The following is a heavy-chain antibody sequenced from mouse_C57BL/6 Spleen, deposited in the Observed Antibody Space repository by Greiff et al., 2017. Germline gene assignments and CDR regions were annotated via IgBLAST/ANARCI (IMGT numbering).Heavy chain of an antibody. V-gene: IGHV1-80*01. CDR1: GYAFSSYW. D-gene: IGHD1-1*01. J-gene: IGHJ4*01. Sequence: VQLQQSGAELVKPGASVKISCKASGYAFSSYWMNWVEQRPGKGLEWIGQIYPGDGDTNYNGKFKGKATLTADTSSSAAYMQLSSLTSEDAAVYFCARGAYSYYAMDDWGQGTSVTVSS. CDR3: ARGAYSYYAMDD. CDR2: IYPGDGDT.